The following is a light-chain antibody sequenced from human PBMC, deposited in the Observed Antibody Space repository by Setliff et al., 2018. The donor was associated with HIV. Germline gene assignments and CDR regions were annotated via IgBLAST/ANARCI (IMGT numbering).Light chain of an antibody. V-gene: IGLV1-44*01. J-gene: IGLJ1*01. CDR2: GDD. Sequence: QSVLFQPPSLSGAPGQRVTISCSGTTSNIGRTTVNWYQHFEGTAPNLLIFGDDQRPSGVPDRFSASKSGTSASLHISGLESDDEAHYYCAAWDAGLSVYVFGPGTKVTV. CDR1: TSNIGRTT. CDR3: AAWDAGLSVYV.